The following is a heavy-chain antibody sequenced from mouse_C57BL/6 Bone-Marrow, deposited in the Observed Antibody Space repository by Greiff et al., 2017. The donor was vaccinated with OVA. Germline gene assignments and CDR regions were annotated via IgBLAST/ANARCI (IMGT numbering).Heavy chain of an antibody. J-gene: IGHJ4*01. V-gene: IGHV5-4*03. CDR2: ISDGGSYT. CDR1: GFTFSSYA. CDR3: ARGALGYAMDY. Sequence: EVKLMESGGGLVKPGGSLKLSCAASGFTFSSYAMSWVRQTPAKRLEWVATISDGGSYTYYPDNVKGRFTISRDNAKNNLYLQMSHLKSEDTAMYYCARGALGYAMDYWGQGTSVTVSS. D-gene: IGHD3-3*01.